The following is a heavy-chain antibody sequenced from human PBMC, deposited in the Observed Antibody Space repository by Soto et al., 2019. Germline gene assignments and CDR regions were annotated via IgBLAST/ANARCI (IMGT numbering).Heavy chain of an antibody. CDR1: GFTFTNVA. CDR3: AKLYWNPRYFDY. Sequence: GGSLRLSCVASGFTFTNVAMTWVRQAPGKGLEWVSSITDGGGSTDYADSVKGRFTISRDNSKSALYLQMNNLRADDTAVYYCAKLYWNPRYFDYWGQGARVTVSS. D-gene: IGHD1-1*01. V-gene: IGHV3-23*01. CDR2: ITDGGGST. J-gene: IGHJ4*02.